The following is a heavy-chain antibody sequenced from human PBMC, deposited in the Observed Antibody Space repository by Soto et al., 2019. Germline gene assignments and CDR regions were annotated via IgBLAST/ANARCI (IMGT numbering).Heavy chain of an antibody. Sequence: EVQLVESGGGLVQPGGSLRLSCAASGFTVSSNYMSWVRQAPGKGLGWVSVIYSGGSTYYADSVKGRFTISSDNSKNTLNLKMGSLRAEDTAVYYCARDAVGATVTLGCWGQGTLVTVSS. CDR1: GFTVSSNY. V-gene: IGHV3-66*01. CDR2: IYSGGST. D-gene: IGHD1-26*01. CDR3: ARDAVGATVTLGC. J-gene: IGHJ4*02.